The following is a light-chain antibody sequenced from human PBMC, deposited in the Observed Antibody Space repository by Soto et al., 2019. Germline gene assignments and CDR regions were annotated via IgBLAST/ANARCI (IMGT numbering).Light chain of an antibody. J-gene: IGKJ4*01. CDR3: QQYGSSPLT. CDR2: VAS. V-gene: IGKV3-20*01. CDR1: QSVSSSF. Sequence: EMVLTQSPGTLSLSPGERATLSFRASQSVSSSFLAWYQQKPGQAPRLLIYVASSRATGIPDRFSGSGSVTDFTLTISRLEPDDVAVYYYQQYGSSPLTFGGGTKVEIK.